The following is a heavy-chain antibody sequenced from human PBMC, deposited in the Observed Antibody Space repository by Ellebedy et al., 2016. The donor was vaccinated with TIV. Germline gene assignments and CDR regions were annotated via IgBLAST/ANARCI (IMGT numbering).Heavy chain of an antibody. Sequence: AASVKVSCKASGYTFTNHHMHWVRQAPGQGLEWMTIIHPGDGSTKYAHRFQGRVTMTRDTSTSTVYMEVRSLRSEDTAVYYCAREARGTGGFDPWGQGTLVTVSS. CDR1: GYTFTNHH. D-gene: IGHD2-8*02. J-gene: IGHJ5*02. CDR3: AREARGTGGFDP. V-gene: IGHV1-46*01. CDR2: IHPGDGST.